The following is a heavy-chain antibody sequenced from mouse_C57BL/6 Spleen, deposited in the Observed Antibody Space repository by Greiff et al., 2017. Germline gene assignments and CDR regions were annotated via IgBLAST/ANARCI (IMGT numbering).Heavy chain of an antibody. CDR1: GYTFTSYW. Sequence: QVQLQQPGAELVKPGASVQLSCKASGYTFTSYWMHWVKQRPGRGLEWIGRIDPNSGGTKYNEKFKSKATLTVDKPSSTAYMQLSSLTSEDSAVYYCARSEYGNYGIYYAMDYWGQGTSVTVSS. V-gene: IGHV1-72*01. D-gene: IGHD2-10*02. CDR2: IDPNSGGT. J-gene: IGHJ4*01. CDR3: ARSEYGNYGIYYAMDY.